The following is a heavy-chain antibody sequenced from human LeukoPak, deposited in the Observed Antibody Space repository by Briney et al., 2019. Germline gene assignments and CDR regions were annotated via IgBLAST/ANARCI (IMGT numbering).Heavy chain of an antibody. D-gene: IGHD4-11*01. CDR2: IKSKTDGGTT. CDR3: TTDLLTVTTNY. V-gene: IGHV3-15*01. Sequence: PGGSLRLSCAPSGFTFSSYAMSWVRQAPGKGLEWVGRIKSKTDGGTTDYAAPVKGRFTISRDDSKNTLYLQMNSLKTEDTAVYYCTTDLLTVTTNYWGQGTLVTVSS. CDR1: GFTFSSYA. J-gene: IGHJ4*02.